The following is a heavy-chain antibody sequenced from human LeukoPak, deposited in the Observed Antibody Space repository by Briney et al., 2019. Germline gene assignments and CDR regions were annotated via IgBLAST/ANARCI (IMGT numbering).Heavy chain of an antibody. Sequence: PGGSLRLSCAASEFTFSKFPMGWVRQAPGRGLEWVSAISASGDVTFHADSVRGRFTISRGNSKSTLFLQMNDLRVEDTAKFYCAKSLFTSATGTGRAFHIWGQGTMVSVSS. V-gene: IGHV3-23*01. CDR2: ISASGDVT. CDR3: AKSLFTSATGTGRAFHI. CDR1: EFTFSKFP. J-gene: IGHJ3*02. D-gene: IGHD1-1*01.